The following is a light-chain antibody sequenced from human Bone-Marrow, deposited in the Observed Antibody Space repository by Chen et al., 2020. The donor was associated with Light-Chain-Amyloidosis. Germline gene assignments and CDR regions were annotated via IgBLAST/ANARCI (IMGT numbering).Light chain of an antibody. CDR3: QQYGTSPLT. Sequence: EIVLTQSPGTLSLSPGEGANRSCRASQTISSNYLTWYQQKFGQAPRLLIYGSSSRATGIPARFTGSGSGTDFALTINRLEPEDFAMYYCQQYGTSPLTFGGGTKVEI. J-gene: IGKJ4*01. CDR2: GSS. CDR1: QTISSNY. V-gene: IGKV3-20*01.